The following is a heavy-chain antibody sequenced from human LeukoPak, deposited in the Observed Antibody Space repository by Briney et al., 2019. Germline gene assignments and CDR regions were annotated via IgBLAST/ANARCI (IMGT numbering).Heavy chain of an antibody. Sequence: ATVKVSCKASGYTFTSYDINWVRQAPGRGIEWIGWMNPNSRNTAYAQKFHGRVTMTRNTSISTAYMELSSLRSKDTPVYYSSRGGRFGGVSPDFDYWGQGTLVTVSS. CDR3: SRGGRFGGVSPDFDY. CDR1: GYTFTSYD. V-gene: IGHV1-8*01. CDR2: MNPNSRNT. J-gene: IGHJ4*02. D-gene: IGHD3-16*01.